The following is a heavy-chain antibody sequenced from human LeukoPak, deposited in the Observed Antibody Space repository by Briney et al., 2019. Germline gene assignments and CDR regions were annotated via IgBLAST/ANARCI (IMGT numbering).Heavy chain of an antibody. J-gene: IGHJ5*02. CDR2: ISAYNGNT. V-gene: IGHV1-18*01. CDR3: ARRRITMVRGVIYYWFYP. D-gene: IGHD3-10*01. CDR1: GYTFTSYG. Sequence: ASVTVSCKASGYTFTSYGISWVRQAPGQGLEWMGWISAYNGNTNYAQKLQGRVTMTTDTSTSTAYMELRSLRSDDTAVYYCARRRITMVRGVIYYWFYPWGQGTLVTVSS.